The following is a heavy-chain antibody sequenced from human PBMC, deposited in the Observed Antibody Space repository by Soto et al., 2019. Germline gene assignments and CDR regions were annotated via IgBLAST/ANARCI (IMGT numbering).Heavy chain of an antibody. V-gene: IGHV1-2*04. D-gene: IGHD6-25*01. CDR1: GYTFTDFY. CDR2: INPNSGGT. Sequence: ASVKVSCKTSGYTFTDFYMHWVRQAPGQGLEWMGWINPNSGGTKYAQNFQGWVTMTRDTSISTAYMELSRLRSDDTAVYYCATSRTSIAAASEPEYYFDYWG. CDR3: ATSRTSIAAASEPEYYFDY. J-gene: IGHJ4*01.